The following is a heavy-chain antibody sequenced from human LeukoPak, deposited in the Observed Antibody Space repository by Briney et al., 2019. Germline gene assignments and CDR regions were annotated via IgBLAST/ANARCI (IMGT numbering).Heavy chain of an antibody. CDR1: GGSISSYY. V-gene: IGHV4-59*01. CDR2: IYYSGSS. CDR3: ARGADSSGYYSIFYFDY. Sequence: SETLSLTCTVSGGSISSYYWNWIRQPPGKGLEWIGYIYYSGSSNYNPSLKSRVTISVDTSKNQFSLKLSSVTAADTAVYYCARGADSSGYYSIFYFDYWGQGTLVTVSS. D-gene: IGHD3-22*01. J-gene: IGHJ4*02.